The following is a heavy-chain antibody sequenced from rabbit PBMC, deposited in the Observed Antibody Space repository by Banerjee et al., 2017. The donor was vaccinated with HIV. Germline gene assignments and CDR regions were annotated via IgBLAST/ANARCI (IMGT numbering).Heavy chain of an antibody. D-gene: IGHD4-1*01. CDR2: INTSSGNT. CDR3: ASDLAGVIGWNFNW. Sequence: QEHLEESGGDLVKPGASLTLTCTASGFDLSSYAMSWVRQAPGKGMEWIACINTSSGNTVYAGWAKGRFSNSKSSSTTVPLQMTSLTAADTASYFCASDLAGVIGWNFNWWGQGPLVAAS. J-gene: IGHJ4*01. CDR1: GFDLSSYA. V-gene: IGHV1S45*01.